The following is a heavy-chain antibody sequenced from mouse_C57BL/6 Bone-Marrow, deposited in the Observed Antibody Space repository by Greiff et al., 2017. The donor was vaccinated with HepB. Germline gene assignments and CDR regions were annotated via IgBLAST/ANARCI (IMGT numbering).Heavy chain of an antibody. Sequence: EVKLMESGGGLVQPGGSLSLSCAASGFTFTDYYMSWVRQPPGKALEWLGFIRNKANGYTTEYSASVKGRFTISRDNSQSILYLQMNALRAEDSATYYCARYSPHSNPYAMDYWGQGTSVTVSS. D-gene: IGHD2-5*01. CDR1: GFTFTDYY. CDR2: IRNKANGYTT. J-gene: IGHJ4*01. CDR3: ARYSPHSNPYAMDY. V-gene: IGHV7-3*01.